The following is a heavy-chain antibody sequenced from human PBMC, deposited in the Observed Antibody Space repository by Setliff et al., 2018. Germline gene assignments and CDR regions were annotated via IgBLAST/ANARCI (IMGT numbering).Heavy chain of an antibody. CDR1: GGSFDSDSHY. Sequence: KTSETLSLTCTVSGGSFDSDSHYWSWMRQPPGKGLEWIGHIFKSGTNFHPSFRSRVSMLVDTSKSQFSLELTSVTAADTALYYCARDHFGVAGDSWGPGTLVTVSS. D-gene: IGHD3-3*01. J-gene: IGHJ4*02. CDR2: IFKSGT. V-gene: IGHV4-61*09. CDR3: ARDHFGVAGDS.